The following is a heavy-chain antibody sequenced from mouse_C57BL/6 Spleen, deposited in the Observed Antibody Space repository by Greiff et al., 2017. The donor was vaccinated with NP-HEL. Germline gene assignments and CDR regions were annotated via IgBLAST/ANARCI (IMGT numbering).Heavy chain of an antibody. V-gene: IGHV1-82*01. Sequence: QVQLQQSGPELVKPGASVKISCKASGYAFSSSWMNWVKQRPGKGLEWIGRIYPGDGDTNYNGKFKGKATLTADKSSSTAYMQLSSLTSEDSAVYCCARGDYGSSSGYWGQGTTLTVSS. CDR1: GYAFSSSW. CDR2: IYPGDGDT. D-gene: IGHD1-1*01. J-gene: IGHJ2*01. CDR3: ARGDYGSSSGY.